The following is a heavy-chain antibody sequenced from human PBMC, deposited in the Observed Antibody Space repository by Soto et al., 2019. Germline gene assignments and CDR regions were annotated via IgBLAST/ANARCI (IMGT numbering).Heavy chain of an antibody. CDR1: GLTISGKKY. D-gene: IGHD6-13*01. J-gene: IGHJ4*02. V-gene: IGHV3-53*01. CDR2: LYDLDGS. Sequence: DVQLVESGGGLFQPGESLRLSCAAFGLTISGKKYVAWVRQAPGKGLEWVSALYDLDGSFYADSVKGRFTTSSDSSKTTVYLQMNSLRAADTAVYYCARDPGGTPATGDGFDCWGQGTLVTVSS. CDR3: ARDPGGTPATGDGFDC.